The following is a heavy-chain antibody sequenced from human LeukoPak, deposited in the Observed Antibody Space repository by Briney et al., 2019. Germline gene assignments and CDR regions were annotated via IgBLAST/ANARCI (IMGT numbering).Heavy chain of an antibody. CDR2: IIPIFGTA. V-gene: IGHV1-69*13. Sequence: SVKVSCKASGGTFSSYAISWVRQAPGQGLEWMGGIIPIFGTADYAQKFQGRVTITADESTSTAYMELSSLRSEDTAVYYCASVFGVVSILSDAFDIWGQGTMVTVSS. D-gene: IGHD3-3*01. CDR3: ASVFGVVSILSDAFDI. J-gene: IGHJ3*02. CDR1: GGTFSSYA.